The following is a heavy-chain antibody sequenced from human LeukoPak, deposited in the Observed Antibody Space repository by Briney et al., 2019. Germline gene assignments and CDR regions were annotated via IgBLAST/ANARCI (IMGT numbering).Heavy chain of an antibody. CDR1: GASISRNTYY. V-gene: IGHV4-39*01. Sequence: SETLSLTCTVSGASISRNTYYVGWVRQPPGKGLEWIGSISYNGIPSYKPSLKSRVTISVDTSKIHFSLRLSSVTAADTAVYFCARHESGWYAFDVGGQGTMVTVP. CDR2: ISYNGIP. D-gene: IGHD6-19*01. J-gene: IGHJ3*01. CDR3: ARHESGWYAFDV.